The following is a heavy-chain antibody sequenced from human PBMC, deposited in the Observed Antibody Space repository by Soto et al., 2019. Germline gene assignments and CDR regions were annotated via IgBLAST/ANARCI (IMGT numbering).Heavy chain of an antibody. D-gene: IGHD1-26*01. CDR3: ARDRVPARFYSGSYSLAFDI. Sequence: PSETLSLTCTVSGGSISSYYWSWIRQPPGKGLEWIGYIYYSGSTNYNPSLKSRVTISVDTSKNQFSLKLSSVTAADTAVYYCARDRVPARFYSGSYSLAFDIWGQGTMVTVSS. CDR2: IYYSGST. CDR1: GGSISSYY. J-gene: IGHJ3*02. V-gene: IGHV4-59*01.